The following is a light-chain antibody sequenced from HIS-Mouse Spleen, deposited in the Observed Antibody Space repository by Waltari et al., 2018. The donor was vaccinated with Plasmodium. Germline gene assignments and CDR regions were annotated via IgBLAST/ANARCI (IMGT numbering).Light chain of an antibody. CDR1: ALPKQY. J-gene: IGLJ3*02. CDR2: EDS. Sequence: SYELTQPPSVSVSPGQTARITCSGDALPKQYAYWYQQKSGQAPVLVIYEDSKRPSGSPERFSGSSSGTMATLTISGAQVEDEADYYWYSTDSSGNHRVFGGGTKLTV. CDR3: YSTDSSGNHRV. V-gene: IGLV3-10*01.